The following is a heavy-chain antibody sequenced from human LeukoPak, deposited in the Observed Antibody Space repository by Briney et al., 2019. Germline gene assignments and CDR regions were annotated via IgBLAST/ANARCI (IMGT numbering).Heavy chain of an antibody. Sequence: GGSLRLSCAASGFTFSSYWMSSVRQAPGKGLEWVANIKQDGSEKYYVDSVKGRFTISRDNAKNSLYLQMNSLRAEDTAVYYCARDDTHYGSSGSFYDAFDIWGQGTMVTVSS. CDR1: GFTFSSYW. CDR3: ARDDTHYGSSGSFYDAFDI. J-gene: IGHJ3*02. V-gene: IGHV3-7*01. CDR2: IKQDGSEK. D-gene: IGHD3-22*01.